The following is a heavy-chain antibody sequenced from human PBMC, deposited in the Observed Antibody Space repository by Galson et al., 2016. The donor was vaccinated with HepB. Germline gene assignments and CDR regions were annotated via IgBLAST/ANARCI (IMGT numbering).Heavy chain of an antibody. Sequence: SLRLSCAASGFTFSSYAMTWVRQAPGKGLDWVSTIRGSGGETHYADSVKGRFTFSRDNSKNTMYVQMTSLRAEDTAVYYCASGTTVTTSNSFWYFDLWGRGTLVTVSS. CDR2: IRGSGGET. D-gene: IGHD4-17*01. CDR3: ASGTTVTTSNSFWYFDL. J-gene: IGHJ2*01. V-gene: IGHV3-23*01. CDR1: GFTFSSYA.